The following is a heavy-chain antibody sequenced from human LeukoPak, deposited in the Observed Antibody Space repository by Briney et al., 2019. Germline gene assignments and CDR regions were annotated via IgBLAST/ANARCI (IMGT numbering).Heavy chain of an antibody. J-gene: IGHJ4*02. CDR1: GGTFSSYA. CDR2: IIPIFGTA. D-gene: IGHD2-2*01. Sequence: GASVKVSCKASGGTFSSYAISWVRQAPGQGLEWMGGIIPIFGTANYAQKFQGRVTITADESTSTAYMELSSLRSEDTAVYYCAREYCSSTSCPNYYFDYWGQGTPVTVSS. CDR3: AREYCSSTSCPNYYFDY. V-gene: IGHV1-69*13.